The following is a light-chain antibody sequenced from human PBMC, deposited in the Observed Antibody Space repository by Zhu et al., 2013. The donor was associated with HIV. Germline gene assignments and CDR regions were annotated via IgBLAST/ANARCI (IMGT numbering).Light chain of an antibody. CDR2: GPG. Sequence: QSVLTQPPSASGTPGQRVTISCSGSSSNIGSNYVYWYQQLPGTPPKLLMYGPGNRPSGVPDRFSGSKSGNTASLTISGLQAEDEADYYCCSYTARSTAVFGGGTKLTVV. CDR3: CSYTARSTAV. V-gene: IGLV1-47*02. CDR1: SSNIGSNY. J-gene: IGLJ2*01.